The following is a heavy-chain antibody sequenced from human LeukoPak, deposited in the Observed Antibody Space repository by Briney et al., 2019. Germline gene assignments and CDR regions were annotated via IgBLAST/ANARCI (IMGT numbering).Heavy chain of an antibody. D-gene: IGHD3-16*01. V-gene: IGHV1-18*04. Sequence: ASVKVSCKAFGYTFTSYGISWVRQAPGQGLEWMGWISAYNGNTNYAQKLQGRVTMTTDTSTSTAYMELRSLRSDDTAVYYCARGLAARPQYGMDVWGKGTTVTVSS. CDR2: ISAYNGNT. CDR3: ARGLAARPQYGMDV. J-gene: IGHJ6*04. CDR1: GYTFTSYG.